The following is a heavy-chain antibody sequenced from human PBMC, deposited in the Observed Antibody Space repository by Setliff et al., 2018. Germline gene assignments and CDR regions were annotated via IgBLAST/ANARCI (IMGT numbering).Heavy chain of an antibody. Sequence: GGSLRLSCAASGYASSSYAMDWVRQAPGKGLEWVAGLSPDDKAIQYADSVKGRFAISRDNSKSTLYLQMNNLRAEDTAVYYCAREGGASYGGQSYLDYWGQGAPVTVSS. CDR1: GYASSSYA. D-gene: IGHD4-17*01. CDR2: LSPDDKAI. V-gene: IGHV3-23*01. CDR3: AREGGASYGGQSYLDY. J-gene: IGHJ4*02.